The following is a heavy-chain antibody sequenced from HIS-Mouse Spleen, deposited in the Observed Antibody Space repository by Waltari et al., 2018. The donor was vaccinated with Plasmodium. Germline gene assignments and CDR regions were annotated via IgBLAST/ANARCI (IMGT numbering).Heavy chain of an antibody. Sequence: QVQLQQWGAGLLKPSETLSLTCAVYGGYFSGYYWSWIRQPPGKGLEWIGEINHSGSTNYNPSLKSRVTISVDTSKNQFSLKLSSVTAADTAVYYCARGRRIVVVTAPRGFFDYWGQGTLVTVSS. CDR1: GGYFSGYY. D-gene: IGHD2-21*02. CDR2: INHSGST. CDR3: ARGRRIVVVTAPRGFFDY. V-gene: IGHV4-34*01. J-gene: IGHJ4*02.